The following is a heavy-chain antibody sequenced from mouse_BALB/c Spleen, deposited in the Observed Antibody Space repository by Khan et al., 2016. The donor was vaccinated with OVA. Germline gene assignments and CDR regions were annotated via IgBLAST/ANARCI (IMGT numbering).Heavy chain of an antibody. Sequence: VQLQQSGAELMKPGASVKISCKATGYTFSSYWIEWVKQRPGHGLEWIGEILPGSGRNNYNEKFKGKATFTADTSSNTAYMQLSSLTSDDSAVYYCARVNYYGSSSWFGYWGQGTLVTVSA. CDR3: ARVNYYGSSSWFGY. V-gene: IGHV1-9*01. J-gene: IGHJ3*01. CDR1: GYTFSSYW. CDR2: ILPGSGRN. D-gene: IGHD1-1*01.